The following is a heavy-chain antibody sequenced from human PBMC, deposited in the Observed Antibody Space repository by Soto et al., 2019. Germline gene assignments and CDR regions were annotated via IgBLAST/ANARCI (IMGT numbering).Heavy chain of an antibody. CDR3: AHTNSLRYYYYNCFDV. V-gene: IGHV2-5*02. CDR1: GFSLTTNNVG. CDR2: IYGDDDT. D-gene: IGHD2-8*01. J-gene: IGHJ6*02. Sequence: QITLEESGPTLVSPTQTLTLTCTFSGFSLTTNNVGVGWIRQPPGKALEWLGFIYGDDDTRYSTPLKSRLTLTRDTSKNQVVLTMTNVDPVDTATYYCAHTNSLRYYYYNCFDVWGQGTTVTVS.